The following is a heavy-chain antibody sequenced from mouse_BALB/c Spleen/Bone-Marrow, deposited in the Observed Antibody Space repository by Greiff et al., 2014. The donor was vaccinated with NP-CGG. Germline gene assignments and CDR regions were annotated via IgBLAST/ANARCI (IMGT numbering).Heavy chain of an antibody. J-gene: IGHJ4*01. Sequence: DVKLQESGPSLVKPSQTLSLTCSVTGDSITSGYWNWIRKFPGNKLEYMGYISYSGSTYYNPSLKSRISITRDTSKNQYYLQLNSVTTENTATYYCARILLRSYAMDYWGQGTSVTVSS. D-gene: IGHD1-1*01. CDR3: ARILLRSYAMDY. CDR1: GDSITSGY. V-gene: IGHV3-8*02. CDR2: ISYSGST.